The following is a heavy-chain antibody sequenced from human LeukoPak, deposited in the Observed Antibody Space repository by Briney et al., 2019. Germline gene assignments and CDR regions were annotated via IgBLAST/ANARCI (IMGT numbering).Heavy chain of an antibody. CDR3: AKDVASSSGFDS. CDR1: GGSITSYY. CDR2: VYHSGNT. V-gene: IGHV4-59*01. D-gene: IGHD6-13*01. Sequence: SETLSLTCTVSGGSITSYYLNWIRQPPGKGLEWIGYVYHSGNTNYNPSLKNRVTISVDTSKNQFSLNLRSVSAADTAVYYCAKDVASSSGFDSWGQATLDTVSS. J-gene: IGHJ4*02.